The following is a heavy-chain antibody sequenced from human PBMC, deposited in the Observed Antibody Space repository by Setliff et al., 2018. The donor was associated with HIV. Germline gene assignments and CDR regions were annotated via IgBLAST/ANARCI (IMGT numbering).Heavy chain of an antibody. V-gene: IGHV4-61*01. D-gene: IGHD3-3*01. CDR2: IYYSGST. Sequence: PSETLSLTCTVSDSGTYYWSWIRQPPGEGLEWIGYIYYSGSTNYNPSLKSRVTISVDTSKNQFSLKLSSVIAADTAVYYCARIFGDQGYYYGMVVWGQGTTVTVSS. CDR3: ARIFGDQGYYYGMVV. CDR1: DSGTYY. J-gene: IGHJ6*02.